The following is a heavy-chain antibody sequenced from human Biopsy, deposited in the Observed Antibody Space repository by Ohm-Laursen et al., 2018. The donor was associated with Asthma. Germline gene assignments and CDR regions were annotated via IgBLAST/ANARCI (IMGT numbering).Heavy chain of an antibody. V-gene: IGHV4-59*01. CDR2: IYYSGST. J-gene: IGHJ4*02. CDR3: ARGISRVTGLFDHFDS. Sequence: TLSLTCTVSGVSIRSDYWSWIRQPPGKGLEWMGHIYYSGSTNYQPSLKSRVTISVNTYKNQCSLKLRSVTAADAAVFYCARGISRVTGLFDHFDSWGQGTLVTVSS. D-gene: IGHD2-21*02. CDR1: GVSIRSDY.